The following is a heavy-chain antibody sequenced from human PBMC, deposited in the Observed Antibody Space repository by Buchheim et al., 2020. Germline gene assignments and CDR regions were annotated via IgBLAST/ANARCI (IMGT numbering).Heavy chain of an antibody. CDR2: LTASGGRT. CDR1: GFTFSSYA. V-gene: IGHV3-23*01. CDR3: AKGVETVGWLGGFDY. D-gene: IGHD6-19*01. J-gene: IGHJ4*02. Sequence: EVQLLESGGGLVQPGGSLRLSCAASGFTFSSYAMSWVRQAPGKGLEWVSGLTASGGRTFYAASVTGRFTISRDNSKSILYLEMNSLRAEDTAIYYCAKGVETVGWLGGFDYWAQGTL.